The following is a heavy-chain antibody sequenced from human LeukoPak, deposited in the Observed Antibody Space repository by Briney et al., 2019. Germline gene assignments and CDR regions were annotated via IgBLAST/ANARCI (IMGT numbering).Heavy chain of an antibody. V-gene: IGHV4-39*01. CDR3: ARLLTDSSSSRKGDY. CDR1: GGSISSSSYY. D-gene: IGHD6-6*01. J-gene: IGHJ4*02. CDR2: IYYSGST. Sequence: SETLSLTCTVSGGSISSSSYYWGWIRQPPGKGLEWIGSIYYSGSTYYNPSLKSRVTISVDTSKNQFSLKLSSVTAADTAVYYCARLLTDSSSSRKGDYWGQGTLVTVSS.